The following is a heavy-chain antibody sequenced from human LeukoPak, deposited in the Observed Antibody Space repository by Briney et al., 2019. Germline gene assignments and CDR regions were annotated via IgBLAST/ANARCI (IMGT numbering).Heavy chain of an antibody. CDR3: ARDREVLKPENWFDP. J-gene: IGHJ5*02. CDR1: GFTFSSYS. D-gene: IGHD1-26*01. Sequence: RPGGSLRLSCAASGFTFSSYSMNWVRQAPGKGLEWVSYISSSSSTIYYADSVKGRFTISRDNAKNSLYLQMNSLRAEDTAVYYCARDREVLKPENWFDPWGQGTLVTVSS. V-gene: IGHV3-48*01. CDR2: ISSSSSTI.